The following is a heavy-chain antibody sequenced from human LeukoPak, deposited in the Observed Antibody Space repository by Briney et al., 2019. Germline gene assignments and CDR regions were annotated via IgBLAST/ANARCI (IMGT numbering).Heavy chain of an antibody. CDR3: ARHTGGWGSFDY. J-gene: IGHJ4*02. CDR2: IYYSGST. Sequence: SETLSLTCTVSGGSISSYYWSWIRQPPGKGLEWIGYIYYSGSTNYNPSLKSRVTISVDTSKNQFSLKLSSVTAADTAVYSCARHTGGWGSFDYWGQGTLVTVSS. CDR1: GGSISSYY. V-gene: IGHV4-59*08. D-gene: IGHD7-27*01.